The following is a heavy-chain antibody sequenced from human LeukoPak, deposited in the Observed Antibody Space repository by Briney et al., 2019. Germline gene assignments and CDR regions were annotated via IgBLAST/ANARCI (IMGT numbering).Heavy chain of an antibody. Sequence: PSETLSLTCTVSGVSISSSSYYWGWLRQPPGKGLEWIGSIYYSGSTYYNPSLKSRVTISVDTSKNQFSLKLSSVTAADTAVYYCARGVGATPDYWGQGTLVTVSS. CDR2: IYYSGST. CDR3: ARGVGATPDY. J-gene: IGHJ4*02. D-gene: IGHD1-26*01. V-gene: IGHV4-39*07. CDR1: GVSISSSSYY.